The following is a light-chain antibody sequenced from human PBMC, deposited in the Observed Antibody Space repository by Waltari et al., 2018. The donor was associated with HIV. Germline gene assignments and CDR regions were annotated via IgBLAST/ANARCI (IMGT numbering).Light chain of an antibody. J-gene: IGKJ1*01. CDR1: QSVSSN. CDR3: QQFENWPWT. CDR2: AAS. V-gene: IGKV3-15*01. Sequence: EIVMTQSPATLSVSPGEGATLSCRASQSVSSNLAWYQQRPGQAPRLLIYAASTKATEIPARFSGSWSGTEFTLTISSLQSEDFALYYCQQFENWPWTFGQGTKVEIK.